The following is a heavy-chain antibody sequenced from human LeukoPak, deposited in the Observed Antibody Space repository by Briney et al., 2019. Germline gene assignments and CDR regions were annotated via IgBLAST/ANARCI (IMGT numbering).Heavy chain of an antibody. D-gene: IGHD4-17*01. Sequence: ASVKVSCKASGYTFTSYGISWVRQAPGQGLEWMGWISAYNGNTNYAQKLRGRVTMTTDASTSTAYMELRSLRSDDTAVYYCARRGTDYGDQAFDYWGQGTLVTVSS. J-gene: IGHJ4*02. CDR1: GYTFTSYG. V-gene: IGHV1-18*01. CDR3: ARRGTDYGDQAFDY. CDR2: ISAYNGNT.